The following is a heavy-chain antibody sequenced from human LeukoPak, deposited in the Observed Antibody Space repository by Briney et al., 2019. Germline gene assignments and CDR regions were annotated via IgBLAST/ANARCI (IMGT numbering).Heavy chain of an antibody. CDR1: GFTFSSYG. J-gene: IGHJ6*02. CDR2: ISYDGSNK. Sequence: PGRSLRLSCAASGFTFSSYGMHWVRQAPGKGLEWVAVISYDGSNKYYADSVKGRFTISRDNSKNTLYLQMNSLRAEDTAVYYCAKREAIVVVPAAMRRGPWYYGMDVWGQGTTVTVSS. CDR3: AKREAIVVVPAAMRRGPWYYGMDV. V-gene: IGHV3-30*18. D-gene: IGHD2-2*01.